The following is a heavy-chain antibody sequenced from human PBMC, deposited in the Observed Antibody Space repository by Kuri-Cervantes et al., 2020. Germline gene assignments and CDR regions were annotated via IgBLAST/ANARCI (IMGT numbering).Heavy chain of an antibody. V-gene: IGHV1-69*01. Sequence: VKVSCKASGGTFSSYAISWVRQAPGQGLEWMGGIIPIFGTANYAQKFQGRGTITADESTSTAYMELSSLRSEDTAVYYCARGRITMVQDQYWFDPWGQGTLVTVSS. J-gene: IGHJ5*02. CDR1: GGTFSSYA. CDR3: ARGRITMVQDQYWFDP. CDR2: IIPIFGTA. D-gene: IGHD3-10*01.